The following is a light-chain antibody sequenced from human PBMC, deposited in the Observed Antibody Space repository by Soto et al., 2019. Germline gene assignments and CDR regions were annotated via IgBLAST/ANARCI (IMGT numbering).Light chain of an antibody. CDR3: SSYAGSNNPYV. Sequence: QSVLTQPPSASGSPGQSVTISCTGTSSDVGGYNYVSWYQQHPGKAPKLMIYEVSKRPSGVPDRFSGSKSGNTASLTVSGLQAEYEADYYCSSYAGSNNPYVSGTGTKVPVL. V-gene: IGLV2-8*01. CDR1: SSDVGGYNY. J-gene: IGLJ1*01. CDR2: EVS.